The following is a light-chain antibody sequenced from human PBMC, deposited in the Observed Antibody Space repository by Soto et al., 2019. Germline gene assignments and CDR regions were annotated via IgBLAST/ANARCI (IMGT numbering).Light chain of an antibody. J-gene: IGLJ2*01. CDR3: SSYAGSNILGVV. CDR1: SSDVGGYNY. V-gene: IGLV2-8*01. CDR2: EVS. Sequence: QSVLTQPPSASGSPGQSVTISCTGTSSDVGGYNYVSWYQQHPGKAPKLMIYEVSKRPSGVPDRFSGSKSGNTASLTVSGLQAEDEADYYCSSYAGSNILGVVFGGGTKLTVL.